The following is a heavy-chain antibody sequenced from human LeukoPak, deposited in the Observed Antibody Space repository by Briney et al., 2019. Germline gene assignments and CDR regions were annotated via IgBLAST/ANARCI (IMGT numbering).Heavy chain of an antibody. V-gene: IGHV4-59*01. CDR1: GGSISSYY. Sequence: SETLSLTCTVYGGSISSYYWSWIRQPPGKGLEWIGYIYYSGSTNYNPSLKSRVTISVDTSKNQFSLKLSSVTAADTAVYYCARRAVGYSSGWYYFDYWGQGTLVTVSS. CDR3: ARRAVGYSSGWYYFDY. CDR2: IYYSGST. D-gene: IGHD6-19*01. J-gene: IGHJ4*02.